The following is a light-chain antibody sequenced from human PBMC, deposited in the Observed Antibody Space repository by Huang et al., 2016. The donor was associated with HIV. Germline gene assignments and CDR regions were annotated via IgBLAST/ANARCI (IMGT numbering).Light chain of an antibody. J-gene: IGKJ2*01. V-gene: IGKV1-39*01. CDR3: QQSFTTPYT. CDR2: SAS. Sequence: DIQMTQSPSSLSASVGDRITVTCRASQNVRTYLNWYQRRPGRAPSLLSYSASNLLSDVPTRFSASGSGKDFTLNITDLQPEDFATYYCQQSFTTPYTFGRGTSLDLK. CDR1: QNVRTY.